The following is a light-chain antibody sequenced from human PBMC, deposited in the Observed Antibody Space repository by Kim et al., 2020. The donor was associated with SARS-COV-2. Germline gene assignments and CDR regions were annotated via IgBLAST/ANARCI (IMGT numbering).Light chain of an antibody. CDR3: ATWDDSLDGWV. CDR1: NANIGDNS. CDR2: TTG. J-gene: IGLJ3*02. Sequence: GQRVTISCSGTNANIGDNSVYWYQPFPGTGPKLIIYTTGRRPSGVPDRFSGSKSAASASLAISGLRSEDEADYYCATWDDSLDGWVFGGGTQLTVL. V-gene: IGLV1-47*01.